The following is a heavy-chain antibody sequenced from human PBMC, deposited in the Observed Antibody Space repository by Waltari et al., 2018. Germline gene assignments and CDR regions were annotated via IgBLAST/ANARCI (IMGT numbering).Heavy chain of an antibody. CDR2: IYYSGRT. V-gene: IGHV4-39*07. D-gene: IGHD5-12*01. CDR3: ARDSALMEVATTFDY. Sequence: QLQLQESGPGLVKPSETLSLTCTVSGGSISSSSYYWGWIRQPPGKGLEWIGSIYYSGRTYYNPSLKSRVTISVDTSKNQFSLKLSSVTAADTAVYYCARDSALMEVATTFDYWGQGTLVTVSS. CDR1: GGSISSSSYY. J-gene: IGHJ4*02.